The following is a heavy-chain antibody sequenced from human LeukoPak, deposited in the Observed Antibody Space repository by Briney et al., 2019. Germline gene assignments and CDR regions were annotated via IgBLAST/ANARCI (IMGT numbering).Heavy chain of an antibody. D-gene: IGHD1-14*01. V-gene: IGHV3-23*01. CDR1: GFTVSHYY. CDR2: ISGSGGST. CDR3: AKGPRTGGPDY. J-gene: IGHJ4*02. Sequence: GGSLRLSCAVSGFTVSHYYLSWIRQAPGKGLEWVSAISGSGGSTYYADSVKGRFTISRDNSKNTLYLQMNSLRAEDTAVYYCAKGPRTGGPDYWGQGTLVTVSS.